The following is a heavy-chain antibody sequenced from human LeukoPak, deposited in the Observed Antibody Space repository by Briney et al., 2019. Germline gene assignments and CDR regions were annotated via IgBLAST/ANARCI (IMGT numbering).Heavy chain of an antibody. D-gene: IGHD6-6*01. CDR1: GFTFRNHW. V-gene: IGHV3-74*03. CDR3: ARDQRVTGRPDIDY. CDR2: ISSDGSST. Sequence: GGSLRLSCAASGFTFRNHWMHWVRQSPGKGLVWVSRISSDGSSTTYADSVKGRFTISRDNAKNTLYLQMNNLRAEDTAMYYCARDQRVTGRPDIDYWGQGTLVIVSS. J-gene: IGHJ4*02.